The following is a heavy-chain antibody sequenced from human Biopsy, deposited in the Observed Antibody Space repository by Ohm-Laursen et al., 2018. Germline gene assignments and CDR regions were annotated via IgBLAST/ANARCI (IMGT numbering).Heavy chain of an antibody. CDR3: ARGIVEVPTSTRWFDP. D-gene: IGHD2-2*01. Sequence: SLRLSCAASGFTFSWFWMNWVRQAPGRGLVWVSRISSDGSTTEYADFVKGRFTISRDNAKSTLYLQMNSLTAEDAAVYYCARGIVEVPTSTRWFDPWGQGTTVTVSS. CDR2: ISSDGSTT. V-gene: IGHV3-74*03. J-gene: IGHJ5*02. CDR1: GFTFSWFW.